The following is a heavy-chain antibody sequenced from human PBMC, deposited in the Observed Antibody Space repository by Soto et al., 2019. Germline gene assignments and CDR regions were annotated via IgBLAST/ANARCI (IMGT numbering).Heavy chain of an antibody. V-gene: IGHV3-30-3*01. CDR1: GFTFSSYA. D-gene: IGHD2-2*01. CDR2: ISYDGSNK. J-gene: IGHJ4*02. CDR3: ARASNSYSSPGTYYFDY. Sequence: GGSLRLSCAASGFTFSSYAMHWVRQAPGKGLEWVAVISYDGSNKYYADSVKGRFTISRDNSKNTLYLQMNSLRAEDTAVYYCARASNSYSSPGTYYFDYWGQGTLVTVPS.